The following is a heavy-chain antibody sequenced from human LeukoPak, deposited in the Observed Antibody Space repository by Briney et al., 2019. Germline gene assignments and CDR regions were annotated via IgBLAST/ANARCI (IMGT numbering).Heavy chain of an antibody. CDR1: GGSISSYY. J-gene: IGHJ4*02. V-gene: IGHV4-59*08. CDR2: IYYSGST. Sequence: SETLSLTCTVSGGSISSYYWSRIRQPPGKGLEWIGYIYYSGSTNYNPSLKSRVTISVDTSKNQFSLNLNSVTAADTAMYYCTRQGSYFNYWGQGTLVTVSS. D-gene: IGHD3-10*01. CDR3: TRQGSYFNY.